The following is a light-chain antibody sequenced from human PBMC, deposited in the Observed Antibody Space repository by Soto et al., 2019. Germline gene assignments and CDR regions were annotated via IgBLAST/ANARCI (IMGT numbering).Light chain of an antibody. CDR1: STDVGGYNY. V-gene: IGLV2-14*01. J-gene: IGLJ1*01. Sequence: QSVLAQPSSVSGSPGQSITISCTGTSTDVGGYNYVSWYQHHSGKAPKLLIYEVTNRPSGISDRFSGSKSVNTASLTISGLXAEDESDYYCGSYSSTDTPFVFGTGTKVTLL. CDR3: GSYSSTDTPFV. CDR2: EVT.